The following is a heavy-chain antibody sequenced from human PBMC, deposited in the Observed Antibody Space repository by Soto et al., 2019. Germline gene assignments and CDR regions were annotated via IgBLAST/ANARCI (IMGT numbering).Heavy chain of an antibody. CDR2: IYYSGST. CDR1: GGSISSSSYY. D-gene: IGHD6-13*01. Sequence: SETLSLTCTVSGGSISSSSYYWGWIRQPPGKGLEWIGSIYYSGSTYYNPSLKSRVTISVDTSKNQFSLKLSSVTAADTAVYYCARHGSSWSLAEHNWFDPWGQGTLVTVSS. V-gene: IGHV4-39*01. CDR3: ARHGSSWSLAEHNWFDP. J-gene: IGHJ5*02.